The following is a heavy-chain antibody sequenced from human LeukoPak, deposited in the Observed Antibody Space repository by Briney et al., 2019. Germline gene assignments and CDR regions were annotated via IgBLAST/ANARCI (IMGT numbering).Heavy chain of an antibody. V-gene: IGHV1-18*01. CDR3: ARVCSSGYYYYYMDV. Sequence: GASAKVSCKASGYTFTSYGISWVRQAPGQGLEWMGWISAYNGNTNYAQKLQGRVTMTTDTSTSTAYMELRSLRSDDTAVYYCARVCSSGYYYYYMDVWGKGTTVTVSS. CDR1: GYTFTSYG. J-gene: IGHJ6*03. D-gene: IGHD2-2*01. CDR2: ISAYNGNT.